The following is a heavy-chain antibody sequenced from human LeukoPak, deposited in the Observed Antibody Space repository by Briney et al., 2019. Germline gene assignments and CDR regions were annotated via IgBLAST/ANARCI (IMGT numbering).Heavy chain of an antibody. D-gene: IGHD6-6*01. CDR3: ARTIAAPDGWFDP. CDR1: GGSFSGYY. J-gene: IGHJ5*02. CDR2: IYYSGST. Sequence: NTSETLSLACAVYGGSFSGYYWSWIGQPPGKGLEWIGYIYYSGSTNYNPSLKSRVTISVDTSKNQFSLKLSSVTAADTAVYYCARTIAAPDGWFDPWGQGTLVTVSS. V-gene: IGHV4-59*01.